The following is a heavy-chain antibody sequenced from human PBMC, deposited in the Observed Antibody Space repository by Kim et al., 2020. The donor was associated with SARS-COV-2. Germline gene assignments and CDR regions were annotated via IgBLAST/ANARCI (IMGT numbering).Heavy chain of an antibody. D-gene: IGHD3-10*01. CDR1: GGSISSYY. V-gene: IGHV4-59*08. CDR3: ARQVRVRGFDP. CDR2: IYYSGST. Sequence: SETLSLTCTVSGGSISSYYWSWIRQPPGKGLEWIGYIYYSGSTNYNPSLKSRVTISVDTSKNQFSLKLSSVTAADTAVYYCARQVRVRGFDPWGQGTLVTVSS. J-gene: IGHJ5*02.